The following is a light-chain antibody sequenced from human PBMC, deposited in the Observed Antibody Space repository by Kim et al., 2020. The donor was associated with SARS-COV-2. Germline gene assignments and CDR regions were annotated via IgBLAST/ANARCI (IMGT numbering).Light chain of an antibody. J-gene: IGLJ7*01. V-gene: IGLV2-23*02. CDR3: CSFARTNTLL. CDR1: SGDVGGYNL. CDR2: EVT. Sequence: QSALTQPASVSGSPGQSITISCTGTSGDVGGYNLVSWYQQQPGQAPKLIIYEVTRRPSGVSDRFSGSKSGNTASLTISGLQADDEADYSCCSFARTNTLLFGGGTQLTVL.